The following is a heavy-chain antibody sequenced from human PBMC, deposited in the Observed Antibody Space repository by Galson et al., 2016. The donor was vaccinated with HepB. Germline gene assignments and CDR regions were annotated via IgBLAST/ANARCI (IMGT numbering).Heavy chain of an antibody. Sequence: SVKVSCRASGYTFTSYYMHWVRQAPGQGLEWMGIVNPSGGSTSYTEKFQGRVTMTRDTSTSTVYMELSSLRSEDTALYYCARGFADISTGHFFVGFGNWGQGTLVTVSS. CDR2: VNPSGGST. CDR3: ARGFADISTGHFFVGFGN. D-gene: IGHD3-9*01. CDR1: GYTFTSYY. V-gene: IGHV1-46*01. J-gene: IGHJ4*02.